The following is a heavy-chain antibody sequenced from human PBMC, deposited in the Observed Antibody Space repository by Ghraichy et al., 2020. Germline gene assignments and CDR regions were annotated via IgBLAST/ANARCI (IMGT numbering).Heavy chain of an antibody. CDR1: GFTFSNYW. V-gene: IGHV3-7*01. Sequence: GGSLRLSCAASGFTFSNYWMSWVRQAPGKGLEWVANIKQDGSEKYYVDSVKGRFTISRDNAKNSLYLQMNSLRAEDTAVYYCARDDSSSWIPYYFDYWGQGTLVTVSS. CDR3: ARDDSSSWIPYYFDY. D-gene: IGHD6-13*01. CDR2: IKQDGSEK. J-gene: IGHJ4*02.